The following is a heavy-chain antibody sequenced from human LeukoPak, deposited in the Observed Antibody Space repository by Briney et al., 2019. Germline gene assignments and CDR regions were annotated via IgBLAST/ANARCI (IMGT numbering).Heavy chain of an antibody. CDR3: ARDGTYYYGSGSYLIDY. Sequence: PGGSLRLSCAASGFTVSSNHMSWVRQAPGKGLEWVSVIYSGGSTYYADSVKGRFTISRDNSKNTLYLQMNSLRAEDTAVYYCARDGTYYYGSGSYLIDYWGQGTLVTVSS. D-gene: IGHD3-10*01. CDR1: GFTVSSNH. V-gene: IGHV3-66*01. J-gene: IGHJ4*02. CDR2: IYSGGST.